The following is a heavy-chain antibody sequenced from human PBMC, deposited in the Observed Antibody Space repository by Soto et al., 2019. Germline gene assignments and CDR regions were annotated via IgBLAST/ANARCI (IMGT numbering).Heavy chain of an antibody. J-gene: IGHJ4*02. CDR1: GFTFSWYS. V-gene: IGHV3-74*01. CDR3: ARGPRVSSTGTGAH. D-gene: IGHD1-1*01. Sequence: GGSLRLSCAASGFTFSWYSMNWVRQAPGKGLTWVSRISDDGSTATYADSVKGRFVISRDNAKNSLYLEMNTLRADDSGLYYCARGPRVSSTGTGAHWGRGTLVTVSS. CDR2: ISDDGSTA.